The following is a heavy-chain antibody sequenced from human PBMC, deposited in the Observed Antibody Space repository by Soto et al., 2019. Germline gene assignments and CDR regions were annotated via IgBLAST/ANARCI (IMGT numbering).Heavy chain of an antibody. CDR1: GVTFSNVW. V-gene: IGHV3-15*01. D-gene: IGHD3-10*01. CDR3: TTGLRWVGEF. CDR2: IKSNAYGGTI. J-gene: IGHJ4*02. Sequence: EVQLVESGGGLVIPGGSLRLSCAASGVTFSNVWVTWVRQAPGRGLEWVGRIKSNAYGGTIVYAAPVKGRFTISRDDSRNTVSLQMNSLKTEDTAVYHCTTGLRWVGEFWGQGSRVTVSS.